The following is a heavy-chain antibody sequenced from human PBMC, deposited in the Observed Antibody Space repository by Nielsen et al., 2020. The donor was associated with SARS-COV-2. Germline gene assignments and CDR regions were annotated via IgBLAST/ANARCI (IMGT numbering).Heavy chain of an antibody. CDR2: MNPNSGNT. V-gene: IGHV1-8*01. J-gene: IGHJ4*02. CDR1: GYTFTSYD. CDR3: ARVRVGHIVVVTAGDDFDY. D-gene: IGHD2-21*02. Sequence: ASVKVSCKASGYTFTSYDINWVRQATGQGLEWMGWMNPNSGNTGYAQKFQGRVTMTRNTSISTAYMELRSLRSDDTAVYYCARVRVGHIVVVTAGDDFDYWGQGTLVTVSS.